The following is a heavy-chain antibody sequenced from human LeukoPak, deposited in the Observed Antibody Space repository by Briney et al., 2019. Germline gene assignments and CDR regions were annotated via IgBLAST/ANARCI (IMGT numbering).Heavy chain of an antibody. CDR1: GYSFTTYG. V-gene: IGHV1-18*01. D-gene: IGHD3-3*01. J-gene: IGHJ4*02. CDR3: ARDLGMTLFGVISTSRGQFDF. CDR2: ISAYNRNT. Sequence: ASVKVSCTTSGYSFTTYGISWVRQAPGQRLEWMGWISAYNRNTNYAQKLQGRIPMTTDTSTSTAYMELRTRRSDDTAVYYCARDLGMTLFGVISTSRGQFDFWGQGTLVTVSS.